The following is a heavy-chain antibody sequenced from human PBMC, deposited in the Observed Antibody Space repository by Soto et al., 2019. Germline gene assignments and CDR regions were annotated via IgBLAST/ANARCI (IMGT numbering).Heavy chain of an antibody. CDR2: ISAYNGNT. J-gene: IGHJ6*02. CDR3: ARDGFGVNYYYYGMDV. D-gene: IGHD3-16*01. CDR1: GYTFTSYG. V-gene: IGHV1-18*01. Sequence: ASVKVSCKASGYTFTSYGISWVRRAPGQGLEWMGWISAYNGNTNYAQKLQGRVTMTTDTSTSTAYMELRSLRSDDTAVYYCARDGFGVNYYYYGMDVWGQGTTVTVSS.